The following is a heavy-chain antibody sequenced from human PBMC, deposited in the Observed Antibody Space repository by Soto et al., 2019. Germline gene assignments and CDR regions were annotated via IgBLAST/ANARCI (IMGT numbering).Heavy chain of an antibody. J-gene: IGHJ5*02. V-gene: IGHV1-18*04. D-gene: IGHD3-22*01. CDR2: ISAYNGNT. CDR1: GYTFTSYG. CDR3: ARGGGLYYYDSSGYGWFDP. Sequence: XSVKVSCKASGYTFTSYGISWVRQAPVQGLEWMGWISAYNGNTNYAQKLQGRVTMTTDTSTSTAYMELRSLRSDDTAVYYCARGGGLYYYDSSGYGWFDPWGQGTLVTVSS.